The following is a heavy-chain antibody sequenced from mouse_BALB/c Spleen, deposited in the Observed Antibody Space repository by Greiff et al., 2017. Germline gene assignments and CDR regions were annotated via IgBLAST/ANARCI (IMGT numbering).Heavy chain of an antibody. CDR1: GYTFTSYY. Sequence: QVQLQQSGAELVKPGASVKLSCKASGYTFTSYYMYWVKQRPGQGLEWIGEINPSNGGTNFNEKFKSKATLTVDKSSSTAYMQLSSLTSEDSAVYYCTRSGKVRQGFDYWGQGTTLTVSS. D-gene: IGHD2-14*01. CDR3: TRSGKVRQGFDY. J-gene: IGHJ2*01. V-gene: IGHV1S81*02. CDR2: INPSNGGT.